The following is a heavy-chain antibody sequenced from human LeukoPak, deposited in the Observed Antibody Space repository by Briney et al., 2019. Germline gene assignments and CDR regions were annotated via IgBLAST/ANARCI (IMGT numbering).Heavy chain of an antibody. CDR2: IYTSGST. CDR1: GGSISSYY. D-gene: IGHD4-11*01. Sequence: SETLSLTCIVSGGSISSYYWSWIRQPAGQGLEWIGRIYTSGSTNYNPSLKSRVSISRDASKNLFSLRLRSVTAADTAVYFCARGRVSSSTWYSTYYYYFYMDVWGKGTTVTVSS. CDR3: ARGRVSSSTWYSTYYYYFYMDV. V-gene: IGHV4-4*07. J-gene: IGHJ6*03.